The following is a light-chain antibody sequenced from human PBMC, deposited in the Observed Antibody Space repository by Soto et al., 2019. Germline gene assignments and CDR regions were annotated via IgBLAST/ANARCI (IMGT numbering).Light chain of an antibody. V-gene: IGLV1-47*01. J-gene: IGLJ1*01. CDR2: SNN. CDR1: SSNIGNNF. Sequence: QSVLTQPPSASGTPGQRVTISCSGSSSNIGNNFVNWYQQLPGTAPKLLIYSNNQRPAGVPDRFSGSKSGPSASLAIGGLRSEDEGHYYCAAWDDSLNGPVFGTGTKLTVL. CDR3: AAWDDSLNGPV.